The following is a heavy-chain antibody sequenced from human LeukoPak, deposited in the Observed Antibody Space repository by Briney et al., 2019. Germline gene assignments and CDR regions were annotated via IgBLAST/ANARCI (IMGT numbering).Heavy chain of an antibody. CDR2: IYHSGST. Sequence: SETLSLTCAVSGYSISSGYYWGWIRQPPGKGLEWIGSIYHSGSTYYNPSLKSRVTISVDTSKNQFSLKLSSVTAADTAVYYCARHEIQEFGERYNWFDPWGQGTLVTVSS. D-gene: IGHD3-10*01. CDR3: ARHEIQEFGERYNWFDP. J-gene: IGHJ5*02. CDR1: GYSISSGYY. V-gene: IGHV4-38-2*01.